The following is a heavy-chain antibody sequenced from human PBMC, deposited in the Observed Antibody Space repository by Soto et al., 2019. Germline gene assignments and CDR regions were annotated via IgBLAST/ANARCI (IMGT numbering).Heavy chain of an antibody. CDR1: GFTFSTFV. D-gene: IGHD3-10*01. CDR2: ITGSGKSA. V-gene: IGHV3-23*01. Sequence: EVQLLESGGGWVQPGGSLRLSSAAYGFTFSTFVMTWVREVPGEGLEWISSITGSGKSAYYADSVKGRVTISRDNSKNTLYLQISSLGVDDTAVYHCAVHLGENYYTMDVWGQGTTVTVSS. J-gene: IGHJ6*02. CDR3: AVHLGENYYTMDV.